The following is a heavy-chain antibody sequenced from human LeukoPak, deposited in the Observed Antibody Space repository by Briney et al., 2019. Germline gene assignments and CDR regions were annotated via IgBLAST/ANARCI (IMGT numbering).Heavy chain of an antibody. V-gene: IGHV3-23*01. Sequence: GGSLRLSCAASGFTFSTYAMIWVRQAPGKGLEWVSAISGGGGTTYYADSVKGRFTISRDNSKNTLYLQMNSLRAEDTAVYYCAKDVQWLEPDYYYGMDVWGQGTTVTVSS. J-gene: IGHJ6*02. CDR1: GFTFSTYA. CDR3: AKDVQWLEPDYYYGMDV. CDR2: ISGGGGTT. D-gene: IGHD6-19*01.